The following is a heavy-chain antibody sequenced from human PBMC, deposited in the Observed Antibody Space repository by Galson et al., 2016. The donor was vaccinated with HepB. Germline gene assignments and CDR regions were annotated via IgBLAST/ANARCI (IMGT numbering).Heavy chain of an antibody. J-gene: IGHJ3*02. CDR2: ISGIGHRT. V-gene: IGHV3-23*01. Sequence: SLRLSCAASRFTFSSYAMSWVRQAPGKGLEWISAISGIGHRTYSADSGKGRFSISRDNSKNTVYLQMNSLRAEDTAVYYCAKATDDYGEDAFDIWGQGTMVTVSS. CDR1: RFTFSSYA. D-gene: IGHD4-17*01. CDR3: AKATDDYGEDAFDI.